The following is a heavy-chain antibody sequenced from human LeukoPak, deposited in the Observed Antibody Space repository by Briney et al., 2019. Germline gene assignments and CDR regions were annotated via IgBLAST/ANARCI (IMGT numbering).Heavy chain of an antibody. J-gene: IGHJ4*02. Sequence: GGCLRLSCAASGFTFSNSWVAWVRQAPGQGLEWVANIKQDESAKHYSDSVKGRFTISRDNAKNSLFLQMNGLRAEDSALYYCARDTDGSLDYWGQGTLVTVSS. CDR3: ARDTDGSLDY. V-gene: IGHV3-7*01. D-gene: IGHD5-24*01. CDR2: IKQDESAK. CDR1: GFTFSNSW.